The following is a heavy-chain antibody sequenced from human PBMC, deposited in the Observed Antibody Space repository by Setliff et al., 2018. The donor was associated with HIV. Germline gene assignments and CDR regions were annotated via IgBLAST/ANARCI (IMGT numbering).Heavy chain of an antibody. CDR2: IGWNSGSI. V-gene: IGHV3-9*01. J-gene: IGHJ4*02. D-gene: IGHD6-6*01. CDR3: ARGHYSSSSG. CDR1: GFTFDDYA. Sequence: SLRLSCAASGFTFDDYAMHWVRQAPGKGLEWVSGIGWNSGSIGYADSVKGRFTISRDNAKNSLYLQMNSLRAEDTAVYYCARGHYSSSSGWSQGALVTVSS.